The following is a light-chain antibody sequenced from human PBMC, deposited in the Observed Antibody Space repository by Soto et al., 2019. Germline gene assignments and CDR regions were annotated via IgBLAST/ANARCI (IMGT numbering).Light chain of an antibody. V-gene: IGKV1-5*03. CDR3: QQYFKYSWT. J-gene: IGKJ1*01. CDR1: QTLNGW. CDR2: ATS. Sequence: DIQMTQSPSTLSASVGDRVTITCRASQTLNGWLAWYQQKAGEAPKLLIYATSDLERGVPSRFRGSGSGTEFALTITSLQPDDFATYYCQQYFKYSWTFGPGTKVDIK.